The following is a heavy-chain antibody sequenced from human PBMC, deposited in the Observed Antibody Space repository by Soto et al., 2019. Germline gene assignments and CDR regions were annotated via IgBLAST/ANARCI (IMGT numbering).Heavy chain of an antibody. Sequence: QITLKESGPTLVKPTQTLTLTCTFSGFSLSTSGVGVGWIRQPPGKALEWLALIYWDDDKRYSPSLKSRLTITKDTSKKQVVLTMTNMDPVDTATYYCAHVGYCISFSCTKWFDPWGQGTLVTVSS. CDR3: AHVGYCISFSCTKWFDP. J-gene: IGHJ5*02. D-gene: IGHD2-2*01. CDR1: GFSLSTSGVG. CDR2: IYWDDDK. V-gene: IGHV2-5*02.